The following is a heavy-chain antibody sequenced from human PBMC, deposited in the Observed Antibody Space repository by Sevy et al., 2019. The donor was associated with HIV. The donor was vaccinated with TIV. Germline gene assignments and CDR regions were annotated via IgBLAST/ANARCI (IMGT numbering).Heavy chain of an antibody. Sequence: GGSLRLSCAASGFTFSSYSMNWVRQAPGKGLEWVSYISSSSSTIYYADSVEGRFTISRDKAKNSLYLQMNSLRAEDTAVYYGAKGPGYDSGGYHLYYYGTDVWGQGTTVTVSS. D-gene: IGHD3-22*01. CDR3: AKGPGYDSGGYHLYYYGTDV. CDR1: GFTFSSYS. V-gene: IGHV3-48*01. CDR2: ISSSSSTI. J-gene: IGHJ6*02.